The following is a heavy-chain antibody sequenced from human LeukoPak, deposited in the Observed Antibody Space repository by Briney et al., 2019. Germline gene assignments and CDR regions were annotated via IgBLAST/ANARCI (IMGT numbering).Heavy chain of an antibody. CDR2: ITGSGAGT. J-gene: IGHJ3*02. D-gene: IGHD4-17*01. CDR3: AKDPNGDYVGAFDS. Sequence: PGGSLRLSCAASGFTFSNYVLIWVRQAPERGLQWVSAITGSGAGTYYEDSVKGRFTISRDNSKNTLYLQMNSLRAEDTAIYYCAKDPNGDYVGAFDSWGQGTMVTVSS. CDR1: GFTFSNYV. V-gene: IGHV3-23*01.